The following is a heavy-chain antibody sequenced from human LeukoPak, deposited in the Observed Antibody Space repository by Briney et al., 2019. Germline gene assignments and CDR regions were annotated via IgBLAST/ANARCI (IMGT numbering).Heavy chain of an antibody. CDR3: ARNVDDSSGYIPY. J-gene: IGHJ4*02. Sequence: GGSLRLSCAASGFTLSDYYMSWIRQAPGKGLEWVSYISSSGSTIYYADSVKGRFTISRDNAKNSLYLQMNSLRAEDTAVYYCARNVDDSSGYIPYWGQGTLVTVSS. CDR2: ISSSGSTI. CDR1: GFTLSDYY. V-gene: IGHV3-11*04. D-gene: IGHD3-22*01.